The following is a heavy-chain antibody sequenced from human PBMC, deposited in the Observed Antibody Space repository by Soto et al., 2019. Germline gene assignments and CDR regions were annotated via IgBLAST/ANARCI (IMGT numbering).Heavy chain of an antibody. CDR2: NYHSGTT. Sequence: SETLSLTCAVSGVTISTYYWSWIRQPPGKGLKWIGYNYHSGTTNYNPSLKSRVTISVDTSKNQFSLRLTSVTAADTAIYYCVREAYIGYGHAIDHWGQGILVTVSS. J-gene: IGHJ4*02. CDR3: VREAYIGYGHAIDH. D-gene: IGHD5-12*01. CDR1: GVTISTYY. V-gene: IGHV4-59*01.